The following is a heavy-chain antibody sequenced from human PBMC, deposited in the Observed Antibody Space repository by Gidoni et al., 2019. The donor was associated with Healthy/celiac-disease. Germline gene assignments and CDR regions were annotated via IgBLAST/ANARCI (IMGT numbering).Heavy chain of an antibody. Sequence: QVQLVQSGAEVKKPGSSVTVSCKASGGTFSSYAISWVRQAPGQGLGWMGGIIPTVGNAKYAQKFQGRVTITADKSTSTAYMELSSLRSEDTAVYYCARAGSGYYYEDYYYYGMDVWGQGTTVTVPS. D-gene: IGHD3-22*01. CDR3: ARAGSGYYYEDYYYYGMDV. J-gene: IGHJ6*02. CDR1: GGTFSSYA. V-gene: IGHV1-69*06. CDR2: IIPTVGNA.